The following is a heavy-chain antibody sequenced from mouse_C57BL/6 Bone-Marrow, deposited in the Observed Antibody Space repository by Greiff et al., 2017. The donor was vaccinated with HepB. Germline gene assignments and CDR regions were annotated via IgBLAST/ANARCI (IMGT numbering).Heavy chain of an antibody. D-gene: IGHD2-1*01. CDR3: ARSGNYVEYFDV. V-gene: IGHV1-22*01. CDR1: GYTFTDYN. CDR2: INPNNGGT. J-gene: IGHJ1*03. Sequence: EVQRVESGPELVKPGASVKMSCKASGYTFTDYNMHWVKQSHGKSLEWIGYINPNNGGTSYNQKFKGKATLTVNKSSSTAYMELRSLTSEDSAVYYCARSGNYVEYFDVWGTGTTVTVSS.